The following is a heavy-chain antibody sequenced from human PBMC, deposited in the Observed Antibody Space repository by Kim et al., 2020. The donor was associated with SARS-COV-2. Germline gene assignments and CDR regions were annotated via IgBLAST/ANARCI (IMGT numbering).Heavy chain of an antibody. J-gene: IGHJ4*02. Sequence: ASVKVSCKASGYTFTSYYMHWVRQAPGQGLEWMGIINPSGGSTSYAQKFQGRVTMTRDTSTSTVYMELSSLRSEDTAVYYCARDTNSLHGTVGTYYFDYWGQGTLVTVSS. CDR1: GYTFTSYY. D-gene: IGHD4-17*01. CDR2: INPSGGST. V-gene: IGHV1-46*01. CDR3: ARDTNSLHGTVGTYYFDY.